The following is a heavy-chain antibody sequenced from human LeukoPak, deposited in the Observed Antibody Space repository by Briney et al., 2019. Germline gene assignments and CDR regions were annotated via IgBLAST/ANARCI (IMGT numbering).Heavy chain of an antibody. CDR3: ARENSGSYRELDY. V-gene: IGHV4-4*07. Sequence: SETLSLPCTVSGGSISSYYWSWIRQPAGKGLEWIGRIYTSGSTNYNASLKSRVSMSVDTSKNQFSLKLGSVTAADTAVFYCARENSGSYRELDYWGRGTLVTVSS. J-gene: IGHJ4*02. D-gene: IGHD1-26*01. CDR2: IYTSGST. CDR1: GGSISSYY.